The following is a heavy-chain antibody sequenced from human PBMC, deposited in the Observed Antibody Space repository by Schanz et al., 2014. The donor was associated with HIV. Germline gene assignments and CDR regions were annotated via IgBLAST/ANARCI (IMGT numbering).Heavy chain of an antibody. CDR1: GFTFSSYW. CDR2: IKQDGSVK. D-gene: IGHD5-12*01. CDR3: AKSGQKRGKPGGGYYYYGMDV. J-gene: IGHJ6*02. V-gene: IGHV3-7*03. Sequence: EVQLVESGGGLVQPGGSLRLSCAASGFTFSSYWMTWVRQAPGKGLEWVANIKQDGSVKSYPDSVQGRFTVSRDNAKNSLFLQMKSLRAEDTAVYYCAKSGQKRGKPGGGYYYYGMDVWGQGTTVTVSS.